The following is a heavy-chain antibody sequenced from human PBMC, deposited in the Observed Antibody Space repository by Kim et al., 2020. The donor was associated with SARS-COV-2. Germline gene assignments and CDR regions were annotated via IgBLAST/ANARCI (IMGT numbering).Heavy chain of an antibody. D-gene: IGHD3-3*01. Sequence: SETLSLTCTVSGGSISSYYWSWIRQPPGKGLEWIGYIYYSGSTNYNPSLKSRVTISVDTSKNQFSLKLSSVTAADTAVYYCARRIRDYDFWSGYYTGWFDPWGQGTLVTVSS. V-gene: IGHV4-59*08. CDR1: GGSISSYY. J-gene: IGHJ5*02. CDR3: ARRIRDYDFWSGYYTGWFDP. CDR2: IYYSGST.